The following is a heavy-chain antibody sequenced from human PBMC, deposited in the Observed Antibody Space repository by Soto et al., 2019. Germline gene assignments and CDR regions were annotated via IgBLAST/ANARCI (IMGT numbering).Heavy chain of an antibody. J-gene: IGHJ5*02. CDR2: IKQDGNEK. V-gene: IGHV3-7*01. CDR3: ANPNGSGSFPFDP. Sequence: GGSLRLSCAVSGFTFSDYWMSWVRQAPGKGLEWVANIKQDGNEKYYVDSVKGRFTISRDNAKNSLYLQMNSLRAEDTAVYYCANPNGSGSFPFDPWGQGTLVTVSS. CDR1: GFTFSDYW. D-gene: IGHD3-10*01.